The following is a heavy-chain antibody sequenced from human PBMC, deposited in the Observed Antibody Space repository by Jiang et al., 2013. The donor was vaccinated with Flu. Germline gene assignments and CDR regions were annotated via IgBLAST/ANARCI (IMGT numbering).Heavy chain of an antibody. D-gene: IGHD3-10*01. V-gene: IGHV4-59*08. Sequence: GSGLVKPSETLSLTCTVSGGSISSYYWSWIRQPPGKGLEWIGYIYYSGSTNYNPSLKSRVTISVDTSKNQFSLKLSSVTAADTAVYYCARLGKGSCFDYWGQGPWSPSPQ. CDR1: GGSISSYY. J-gene: IGHJ4*02. CDR3: ARLGKGSCFDY. CDR2: IYYSGST.